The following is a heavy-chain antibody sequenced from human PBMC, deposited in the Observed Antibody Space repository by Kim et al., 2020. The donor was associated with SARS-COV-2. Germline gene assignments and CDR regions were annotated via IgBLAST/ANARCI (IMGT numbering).Heavy chain of an antibody. CDR1: GYTFTSYG. V-gene: IGHV1-18*01. J-gene: IGHJ3*02. CDR2: ISAYNGNT. Sequence: ASVKVSCKASGYTFTSYGISWVRQAPGQGLEWMGWISAYNGNTNYAQKLQGRVTMTTDTSTSTAYMELRSLRSDDTAVYYCARHRRVVVVIKAHDAFDIWGQGTMVTVSS. D-gene: IGHD3-22*01. CDR3: ARHRRVVVVIKAHDAFDI.